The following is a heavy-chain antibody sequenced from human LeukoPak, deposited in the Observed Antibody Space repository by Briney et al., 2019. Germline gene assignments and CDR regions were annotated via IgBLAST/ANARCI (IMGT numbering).Heavy chain of an antibody. CDR1: GGSFSGYY. D-gene: IGHD2-15*01. V-gene: IGHV4-34*01. CDR2: INHSGST. J-gene: IGHJ4*02. Sequence: SETLSLTCAVYGGSFSGYYWSWIRQPPGKGLEWIGEINHSGSTNYNPSLKSRVTISVDTSKNQFSLKLSSVTAADTAVYYCARDCSGGNCYSELDYWGQGTLVTVSS. CDR3: ARDCSGGNCYSELDY.